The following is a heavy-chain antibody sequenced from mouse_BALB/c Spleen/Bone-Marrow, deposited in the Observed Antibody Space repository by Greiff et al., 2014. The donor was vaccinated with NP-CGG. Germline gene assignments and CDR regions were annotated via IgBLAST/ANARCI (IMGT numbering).Heavy chain of an antibody. CDR3: ARPRGHRAYYAMDY. V-gene: IGHV1-7*01. J-gene: IGHJ4*01. D-gene: IGHD6-1*01. CDR2: INPCTGYT. CDR1: GYTFSSYW. Sequence: QVQLKESGAELAKPGASVKMSCKASGYTFSSYWMHWVKQRPGQGLEWIGYINPCTGYTEYNQKFKDKATLTADKSSSTAYMQLSSLTSEDSAVYYCARPRGHRAYYAMDYWGQGTPVTVSS.